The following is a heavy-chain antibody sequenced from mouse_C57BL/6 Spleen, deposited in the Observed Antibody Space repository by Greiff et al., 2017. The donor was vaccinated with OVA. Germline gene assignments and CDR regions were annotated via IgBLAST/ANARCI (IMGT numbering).Heavy chain of an antibody. CDR1: GYTFTSYW. V-gene: IGHV1-55*01. J-gene: IGHJ3*01. Sequence: VQLQQSGAELVKPGASVKMSCKASGYTFTSYWITWVKQRPGQGLEWIGDIYPGSGSTNYNEKFKSKATLTVDTSSSTAYMQLSSLTSEDSAVYYCARAEDDVFAYWGQVTLVTVSA. CDR3: ARAEDDVFAY. CDR2: IYPGSGST.